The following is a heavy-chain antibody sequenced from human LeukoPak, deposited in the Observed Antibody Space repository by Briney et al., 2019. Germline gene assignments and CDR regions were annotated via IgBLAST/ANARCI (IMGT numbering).Heavy chain of an antibody. CDR2: ISAYNGNT. CDR1: GYTLTSYG. CDR3: ARNLDITMMKALDAFDI. Sequence: ASVKVSCKASGYTLTSYGISWVRQAPGQGLEWMGWISAYNGNTNYAQKLQGRVTMTTDTSTSTAYMELRSLRSDDTAVYYCARNLDITMMKALDAFDIWGQGTMVTVSS. D-gene: IGHD3-22*01. J-gene: IGHJ3*02. V-gene: IGHV1-18*01.